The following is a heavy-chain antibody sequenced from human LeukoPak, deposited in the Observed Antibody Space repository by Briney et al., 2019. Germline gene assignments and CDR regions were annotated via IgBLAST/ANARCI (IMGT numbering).Heavy chain of an antibody. CDR2: ISYDGSNK. D-gene: IGHD2-2*01. J-gene: IGHJ4*02. V-gene: IGHV3-30*18. Sequence: GGSLRLSCAASGFTFSSYGMHWVRQAPGKGLEWVAVISYDGSNKYYADSVKGRFTISRDNSKNTLYLQMNSLRAEDTAVYYCAKDRLRYCSSTSCYGSIDYWGQGTLVTVSS. CDR3: AKDRLRYCSSTSCYGSIDY. CDR1: GFTFSSYG.